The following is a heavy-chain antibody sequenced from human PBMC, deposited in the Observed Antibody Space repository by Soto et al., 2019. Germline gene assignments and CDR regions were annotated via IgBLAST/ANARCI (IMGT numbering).Heavy chain of an antibody. CDR2: IYWDDDQ. Sequence: QITLKESGPTLVKPTQTLTLTCTFSGFSLSINGVAVGWIRQPPGQALEWLALIYWDDDQRYNPSLKNRLTITKYTSRNHVVHTMTNMDRVDTAKYYCAHKRDVSRGFKYWGQGTLVTVSS. J-gene: IGHJ4*02. CDR1: GFSLSINGVA. D-gene: IGHD3-10*01. CDR3: AHKRDVSRGFKY. V-gene: IGHV2-5*02.